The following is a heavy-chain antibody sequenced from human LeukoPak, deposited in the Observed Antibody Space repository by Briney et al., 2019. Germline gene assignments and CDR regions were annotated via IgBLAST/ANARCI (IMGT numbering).Heavy chain of an antibody. J-gene: IGHJ4*02. V-gene: IGHV1-18*01. CDR3: ARVEDYYGSGSYYGY. Sequence: GASVKVSCKASGYTFTSYCISWVRQAPGQGLEWMGWISAYNGNTNYAQKLQGRVTMTTDTSTSTAYMELRSLRSDDTAVYYCARVEDYYGSGSYYGYWGQGTLVTVSS. D-gene: IGHD3-10*01. CDR2: ISAYNGNT. CDR1: GYTFTSYC.